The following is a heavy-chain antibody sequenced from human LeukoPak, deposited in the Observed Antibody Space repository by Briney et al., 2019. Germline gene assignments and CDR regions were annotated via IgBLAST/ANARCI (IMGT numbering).Heavy chain of an antibody. V-gene: IGHV3-23*01. J-gene: IGHJ3*02. CDR3: AKGVRYSSSPRSAFDI. CDR1: GFTFSSYA. Sequence: GGSLRLSCAASGFTFSSYAMSWVRQAPGKGLEWVSANSGSGGSTYYADSVKGRFTISRDNSKNTLYLQMNSLRAEDTAVYYCAKGVRYSSSPRSAFDIWGQGTMVTVSS. D-gene: IGHD6-6*01. CDR2: NSGSGGST.